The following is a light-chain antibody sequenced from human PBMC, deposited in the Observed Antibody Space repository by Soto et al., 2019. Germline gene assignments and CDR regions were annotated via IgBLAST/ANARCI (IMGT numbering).Light chain of an antibody. Sequence: ERVMTQSPGTLSVSPGERATLSCRASQSVSSNLAWYQQKPGQAPRLLIYGASSRATGIPARSSGSGSGTEFTLTISSLQSEDFAVYYCQQYNNWPLTFGGGTKVDIK. CDR1: QSVSSN. CDR3: QQYNNWPLT. V-gene: IGKV3-15*01. CDR2: GAS. J-gene: IGKJ4*01.